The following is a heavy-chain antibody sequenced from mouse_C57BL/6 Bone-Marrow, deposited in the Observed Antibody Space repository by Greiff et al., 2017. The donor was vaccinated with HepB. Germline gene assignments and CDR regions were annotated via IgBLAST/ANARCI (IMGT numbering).Heavy chain of an antibody. CDR1: GFTFSDYY. CDR3: ARHSLYYGSSFAY. CDR2: ISNGGGST. Sequence: EVQLQESGGGLVQPGGSLKLSCAASGFTFSDYYMYWVRQTPEKRLEWVAYISNGGGSTYYPDTVKGRFTISRDNAKNTLYLQMSRLKSEDTAMYYCARHSLYYGSSFAYWGQGTLVTVSA. J-gene: IGHJ3*01. D-gene: IGHD1-1*01. V-gene: IGHV5-12*01.